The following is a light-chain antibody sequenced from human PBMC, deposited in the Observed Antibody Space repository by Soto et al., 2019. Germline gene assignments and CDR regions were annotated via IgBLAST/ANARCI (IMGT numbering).Light chain of an antibody. CDR1: QSLSSN. J-gene: IGKJ1*01. CDR2: GAS. V-gene: IGKV3-15*01. Sequence: IVLTQSPATLSVSPWERATLSCRASQSLSSNLAWYQQKPGQAPRLLIYGASTRASGIPARFSGSGSGTEFTLTISSLQSEDFAVYYCQQYNNWPQTFGQGTKVDIK. CDR3: QQYNNWPQT.